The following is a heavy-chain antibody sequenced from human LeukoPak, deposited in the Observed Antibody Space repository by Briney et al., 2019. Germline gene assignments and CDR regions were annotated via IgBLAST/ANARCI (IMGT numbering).Heavy chain of an antibody. V-gene: IGHV3-23*01. Sequence: GGSLRLSCAASGFTFNSFAMNSVRQAPGKGLLWVSSISGSDGTSHYADFVKGRFTISRDNSKNTLYLQMNSLRAEDTAAYYCAKSLGVGGYTRYKGFDQWGQGTLVVVSS. CDR2: ISGSDGTS. CDR3: AKSLGVGGYTRYKGFDQ. D-gene: IGHD3-16*02. CDR1: GFTFNSFA. J-gene: IGHJ4*02.